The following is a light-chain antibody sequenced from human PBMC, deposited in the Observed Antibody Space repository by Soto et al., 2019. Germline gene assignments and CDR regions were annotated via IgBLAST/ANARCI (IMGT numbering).Light chain of an antibody. CDR2: EVS. CDR3: ASKTRTTFVV. J-gene: IGLJ2*01. V-gene: IGLV2-14*01. CDR1: SSDVGRYDY. Sequence: QSVLTQPPSASGSPGESVTFSCTGTSSDVGRYDYVSWYQQYPGTVPKLIIYEVSYRPSGVSNRFSGSKSGNTASLTISGLLAEDEADYFCASKTRTTFVVFGGGTKLTVL.